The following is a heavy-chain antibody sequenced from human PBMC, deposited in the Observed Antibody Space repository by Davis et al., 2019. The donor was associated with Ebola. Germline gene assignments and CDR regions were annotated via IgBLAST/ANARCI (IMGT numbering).Heavy chain of an antibody. CDR2: IRAYNGNT. V-gene: IGHV1-18*04. J-gene: IGHJ6*02. Sequence: ASVKVSCKASGYTFTSYGISWVRQAPGQGLEWMGWIRAYNGNTNYAQKLQGRVTMTTDTSTSTAYMELRSLRSDDTAVYYCARVSSKSGWWGGSYYYNAMDVWDQGTTVTVSS. D-gene: IGHD6-19*01. CDR1: GYTFTSYG. CDR3: ARVSSKSGWWGGSYYYNAMDV.